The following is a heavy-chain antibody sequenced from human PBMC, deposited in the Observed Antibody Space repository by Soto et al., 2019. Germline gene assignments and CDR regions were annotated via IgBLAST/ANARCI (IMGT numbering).Heavy chain of an antibody. CDR3: ARDIGEMSAV. Sequence: GGSLRLSCTGSGFAFSSSTMTWVRQGPGKGLERVSSISSSSSYIYFADSLKGRFTISRDNAKNSLYLQMNSLRAEDTAVYYCARDIGEMSAVWGQGTQVTVSS. CDR1: GFAFSSST. D-gene: IGHD3-10*01. V-gene: IGHV3-21*06. J-gene: IGHJ4*02. CDR2: ISSSSSYI.